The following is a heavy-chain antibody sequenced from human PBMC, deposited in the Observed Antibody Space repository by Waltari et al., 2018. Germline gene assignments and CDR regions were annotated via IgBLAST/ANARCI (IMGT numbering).Heavy chain of an antibody. CDR2: IYYSGST. CDR1: GGSISSSSYY. J-gene: IGHJ6*02. V-gene: IGHV4-39*07. D-gene: IGHD6-6*01. CDR3: ARVAGIAARPEYYYYGMDV. Sequence: QLQLQESGPGLVKPSETLSLTCTVSGGSISSSSYYWGWIRQPPGKGLEWIGSIYYSGSTYYNPALKSRVTISVETSKNQFSLKLSSVTAADTAVYYCARVAGIAARPEYYYYGMDVWGQGTTFTVSS.